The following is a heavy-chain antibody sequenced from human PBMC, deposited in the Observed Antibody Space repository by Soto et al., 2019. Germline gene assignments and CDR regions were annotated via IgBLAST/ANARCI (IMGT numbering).Heavy chain of an antibody. V-gene: IGHV3-11*01. J-gene: IGHJ4*02. CDR2: ISNGDETT. D-gene: IGHD5-12*01. CDR1: GFIFTDYS. CDR3: ATDPKRRDGYNFDS. Sequence: QVQLVESGGGLVEPGGSLRLSCSASGFIFTDYSMTWIRQAPGKGLGWVSYISNGDETTQYADSVKGRFSVSRDNAKKVLFLQMNSLTLDDTAVYYCATDPKRRDGYNFDSWGRGALVTVAS.